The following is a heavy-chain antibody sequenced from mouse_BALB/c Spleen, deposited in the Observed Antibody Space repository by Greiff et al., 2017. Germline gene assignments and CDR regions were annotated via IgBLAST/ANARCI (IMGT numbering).Heavy chain of an antibody. CDR1: GYTFSSYW. V-gene: IGHV1-9*01. CDR2: ILPGSGST. D-gene: IGHD1-1*02. J-gene: IGHJ2*01. Sequence: QVQLQQSGAELMKPGASVKISCKATGYTFSSYWIEWVKQRPGHGLEWIGEILPGSGSTNYNEKFKGKATFTADTSSNTAYMQLSSLTSEDSAVYYCARGAISGSYSYYFDYWGQGTTLTVSS. CDR3: ARGAISGSYSYYFDY.